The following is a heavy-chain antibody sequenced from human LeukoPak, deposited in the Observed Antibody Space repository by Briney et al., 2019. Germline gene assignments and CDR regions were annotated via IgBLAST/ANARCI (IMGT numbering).Heavy chain of an antibody. J-gene: IGHJ3*02. V-gene: IGHV3-7*01. CDR2: IKQDGSEK. CDR3: ARDPWVGEYGAFDI. Sequence: GGSLRLSCAASGFSFSTSAMTWVRQAPGKGLEWVANIKQDGSEKNYLDSVRGRFTISRDNAKNSLYLQMSSLRAEDTALYYCARDPWVGEYGAFDIWGQGTMVTVSS. D-gene: IGHD3-10*01. CDR1: GFSFSTSA.